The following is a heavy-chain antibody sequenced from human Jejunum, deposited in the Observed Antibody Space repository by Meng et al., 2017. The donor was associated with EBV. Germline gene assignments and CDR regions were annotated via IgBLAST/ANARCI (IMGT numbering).Heavy chain of an antibody. J-gene: IGHJ4*02. CDR2: IHTDNGGT. D-gene: IGHD2-15*01. CDR1: GYTFNSYA. CDR3: VKKGTRLTTHGYHFDY. V-gene: IGHV1-3*04. Sequence: QFRLLEFGAWVKEPGASMKVSCKASGYTFNSYAIHWVRQAPGQRLEWMGWIHTDNGGTKYSQEFQDRVTITRDTSASTAYMEISSLRSEDTAVYYCVKKGTRLTTHGYHFDYWGQGTLVTVSS.